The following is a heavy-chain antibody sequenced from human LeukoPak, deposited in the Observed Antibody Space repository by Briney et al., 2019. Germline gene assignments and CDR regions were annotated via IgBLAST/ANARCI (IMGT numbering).Heavy chain of an antibody. J-gene: IGHJ4*02. CDR3: ASSDREVSSSSYFDY. CDR1: GFSFSSYA. V-gene: IGHV3-30*04. CDR2: ISYDGSNK. D-gene: IGHD6-6*01. Sequence: GGSLRLSCAASGFSFSSYAMHWVRQAPGKGLEWVAVISYDGSNKYYADSVKGRFTISRDNSKNTLYLQMNSLRSEDTVVYYCASSDREVSSSSYFDYWGQGTLVTVSS.